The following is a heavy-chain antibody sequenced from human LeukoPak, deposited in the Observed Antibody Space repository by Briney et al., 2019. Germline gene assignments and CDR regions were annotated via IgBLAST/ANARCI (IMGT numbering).Heavy chain of an antibody. CDR1: GFTFRDYA. CDR3: AKDSGPTGNHFYYYMDV. Sequence: GGSLRLSCGASGFTFRDYAMSWVRQAPGKGLEWLSAISGRNTTTYYADSVKGRFTISRDNSKNTLFLQMYSLRAEDTAVYYCAKDSGPTGNHFYYYMDVWGKGTTVTVSS. V-gene: IGHV3-23*01. D-gene: IGHD4-11*01. J-gene: IGHJ6*03. CDR2: ISGRNTTT.